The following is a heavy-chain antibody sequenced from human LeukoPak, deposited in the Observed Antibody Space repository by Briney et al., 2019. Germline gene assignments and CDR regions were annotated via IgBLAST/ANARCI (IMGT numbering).Heavy chain of an antibody. CDR1: GYTFTGYY. J-gene: IGHJ5*02. CDR2: INPNSGGT. CDR3: ARGCWGRCYSGWFDP. D-gene: IGHD2-15*01. V-gene: IGHV1-2*02. Sequence: ASVKVSCKASGYTFTGYYIHWVRQGPGQGLEWMGGINPNSGGTNYAQKFQGRVTMTRDTSISTAYMELSRLTSDDTAVYFCARGCWGRCYSGWFDPWGQGPWSPSPQ.